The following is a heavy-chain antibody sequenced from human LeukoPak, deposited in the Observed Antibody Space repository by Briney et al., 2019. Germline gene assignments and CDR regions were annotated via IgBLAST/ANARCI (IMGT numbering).Heavy chain of an antibody. J-gene: IGHJ6*03. Sequence: GESLKISCKASGNIFPGSWIVWVRQVPGKGLEWMGIIYPGDSDTKYSPSFQGQVTISADKSISTAYLQWSSLKASDTAIYYCARSAHYYYYMDVWGKGTTVSVSS. CDR2: IYPGDSDT. V-gene: IGHV5-51*01. CDR1: GNIFPGSW. CDR3: ARSAHYYYYMDV.